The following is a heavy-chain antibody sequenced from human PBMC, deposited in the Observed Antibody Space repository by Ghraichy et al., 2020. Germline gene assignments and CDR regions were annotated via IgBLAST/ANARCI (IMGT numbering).Heavy chain of an antibody. V-gene: IGHV3-33*01. CDR1: GFTFSRSG. Sequence: GESLNISCAASGFTFSRSGMHWVRQAPGKGLEWLSVIWFDGRYDFYADSVKGRFTISRDNAKDTLYLQMNSLRAEDTAVYYCARDQAHLNGVFDRWGRGTMVTGS. CDR2: IWFDGRYD. J-gene: IGHJ3*01. CDR3: ARDQAHLNGVFDR. D-gene: IGHD2-8*01.